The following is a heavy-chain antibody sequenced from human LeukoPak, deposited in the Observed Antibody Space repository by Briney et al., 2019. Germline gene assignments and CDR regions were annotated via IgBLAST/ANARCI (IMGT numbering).Heavy chain of an antibody. CDR2: IYSGGST. Sequence: PGGSLRLSCAASGFTVSSNYMSWVRQAPGKGLEWVSVIYSGGSTYYADSVKGRFTISRDNSKNTLYLQMNSLRAEDTAVYYCARDSAINYYDSSGYYYEHAFDIWGQRTMVTVSS. CDR1: GFTVSSNY. D-gene: IGHD3-22*01. V-gene: IGHV3-53*01. J-gene: IGHJ3*02. CDR3: ARDSAINYYDSSGYYYEHAFDI.